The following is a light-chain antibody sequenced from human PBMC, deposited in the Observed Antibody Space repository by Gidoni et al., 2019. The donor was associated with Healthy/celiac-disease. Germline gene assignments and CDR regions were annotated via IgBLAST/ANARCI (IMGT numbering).Light chain of an antibody. CDR2: DAS. Sequence: EIVFTQSPATLSLSPGESATLSCRASQSVSSYLAWYQQTPGQAPRLLIYDASNRATGIPARFSGSGSGTDFTLTISSLEPEDFAVYYCQQRSNWLTFGGGTKVEIK. CDR1: QSVSSY. J-gene: IGKJ4*01. CDR3: QQRSNWLT. V-gene: IGKV3-11*01.